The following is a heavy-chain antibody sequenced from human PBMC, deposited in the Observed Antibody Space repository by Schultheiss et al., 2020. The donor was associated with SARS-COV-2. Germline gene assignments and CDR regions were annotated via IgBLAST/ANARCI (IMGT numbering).Heavy chain of an antibody. Sequence: ASVKVSCKASGYTFTSYYMHWVRQAPGQGLEWMGWINPNSGGTNYAQKLQGRVTMTTDTSTSTAYMELRSLRSDDTAVYYCAREGWNYLRGDYWGQGTLVTVSS. CDR3: AREGWNYLRGDY. CDR2: INPNSGGT. CDR1: GYTFTSYY. J-gene: IGHJ4*02. D-gene: IGHD1-7*01. V-gene: IGHV1-2*02.